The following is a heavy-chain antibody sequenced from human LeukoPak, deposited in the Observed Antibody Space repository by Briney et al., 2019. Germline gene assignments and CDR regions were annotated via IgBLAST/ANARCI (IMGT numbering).Heavy chain of an antibody. D-gene: IGHD6-19*01. V-gene: IGHV3-48*02. Sequence: PGGSLRLSCAASGFTFSSYSMNWVRQAPGKGLEWVSYISTSSGTIYYADSEKGRFTISRDNAKNSLYLQMNSMRDEDTAVYYCARTLTGMAVAGPKGFDYWGQGSLVTVSS. CDR2: ISTSSGTI. CDR1: GFTFSSYS. J-gene: IGHJ4*02. CDR3: ARTLTGMAVAGPKGFDY.